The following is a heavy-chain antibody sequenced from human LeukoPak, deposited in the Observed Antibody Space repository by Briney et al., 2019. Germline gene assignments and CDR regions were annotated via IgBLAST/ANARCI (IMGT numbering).Heavy chain of an antibody. Sequence: ASVKVSCKASGYTFTNYAMHCVRQAPGQRLEWTGWINTGNGNTKYSQEFQGRVTITRDTSANTAYMELSSLRSEDMAVYYCARGGYSYGYRPPLTSNDAFDIWGQGTMVTVSS. V-gene: IGHV1-3*03. CDR1: GYTFTNYA. CDR3: ARGGYSYGYRPPLTSNDAFDI. CDR2: INTGNGNT. J-gene: IGHJ3*02. D-gene: IGHD5-18*01.